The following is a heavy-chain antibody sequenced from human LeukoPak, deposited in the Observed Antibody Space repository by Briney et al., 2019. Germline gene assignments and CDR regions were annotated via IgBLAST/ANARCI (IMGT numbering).Heavy chain of an antibody. D-gene: IGHD3-22*01. CDR1: GFTFSSYA. J-gene: IGHJ4*02. V-gene: IGHV3-23*01. CDR3: AKDLAITMIVVGLFDY. Sequence: PGGSLRLSCAASGFTFSSYAMSWVRQAPGKGLEWVSAIRGSGGSTYYADSVKGRFTISRDNSKYTLYLQMNSLRAEDTAVYYCAKDLAITMIVVGLFDYWGQGTLVTVSS. CDR2: IRGSGGST.